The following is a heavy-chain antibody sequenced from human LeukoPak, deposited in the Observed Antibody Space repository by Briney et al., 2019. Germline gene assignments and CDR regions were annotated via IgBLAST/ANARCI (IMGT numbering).Heavy chain of an antibody. J-gene: IGHJ5*02. D-gene: IGHD1-1*01. CDR2: IRYSGHT. V-gene: IGHV4-61*01. CDR3: ARYNWNTWFDP. Sequence: SETLSLTCTVSGDSVSNDRYYWTWIRQSPGKGLEWIAYIRYSGHTNYNPSLDTRVTISLDASKNQLSLRLYSVTAADTAMYYCARYNWNTWFDPWGQGTLVTVSS. CDR1: GDSVSNDRYY.